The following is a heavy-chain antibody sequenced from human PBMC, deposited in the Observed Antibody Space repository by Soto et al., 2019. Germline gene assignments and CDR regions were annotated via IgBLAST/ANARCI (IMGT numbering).Heavy chain of an antibody. CDR2: ISGSGGST. CDR1: GFTFSSYA. V-gene: IGHV3-23*01. D-gene: IGHD1-7*01. Sequence: PGGSLRLSCAASGFTFSSYAMSWVRQAPGKGLEWVSAISGSGGSTYYADSVKGRFTISRDNSKNTLYLQMNSLRAEDTAVYYCAKDLVNWNYAPLPYYYYYYYLDVWGKGTTVTVSS. J-gene: IGHJ6*03. CDR3: AKDLVNWNYAPLPYYYYYYYLDV.